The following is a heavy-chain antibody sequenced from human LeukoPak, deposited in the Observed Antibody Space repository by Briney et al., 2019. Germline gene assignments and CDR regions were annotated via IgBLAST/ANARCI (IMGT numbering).Heavy chain of an antibody. Sequence: SETLSLTCAVYGGSFSGYYWRWIGQPPGKGLEWSGEINHSGGTNYNPSLKSRVTISVDTSKTQFSLKLSSVTAADTAVYYCARVVGGYDSSPLFAFDIWGQGTMVTVSS. CDR3: ARVVGGYDSSPLFAFDI. D-gene: IGHD3-22*01. V-gene: IGHV4-34*01. CDR1: GGSFSGYY. J-gene: IGHJ3*02. CDR2: INHSGGT.